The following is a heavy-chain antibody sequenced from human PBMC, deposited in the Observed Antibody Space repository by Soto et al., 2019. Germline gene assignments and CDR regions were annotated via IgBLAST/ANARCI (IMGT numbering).Heavy chain of an antibody. J-gene: IGHJ4*02. D-gene: IGHD3-10*01. V-gene: IGHV1-69*06. CDR3: ARTTMVRGVNFDY. Sequence: GASVKVSCKASGGTFSSYAISWVRQAPGQGLEWMGGIIPIFGTANYAQKFQGRVTITADKSTSTAYMELSSLRSEDTAVYYCARTTMVRGVNFDYWGQGTLVTVSS. CDR1: GGTFSSYA. CDR2: IIPIFGTA.